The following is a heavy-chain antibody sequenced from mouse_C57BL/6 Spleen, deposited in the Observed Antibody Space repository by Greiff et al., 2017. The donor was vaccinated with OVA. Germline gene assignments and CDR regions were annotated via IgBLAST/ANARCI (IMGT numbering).Heavy chain of an antibody. CDR2: INPSTGGT. CDR3: ARGWLLRFYAMDY. CDR1: GYSFTGYY. J-gene: IGHJ4*01. V-gene: IGHV1-42*01. Sequence: EVKLMESGPELVKPGASVKISCKASGYSFTGYYMNWVKQSPEKSLEWIGEINPSTGGTTYNQKFKAKATLTVDKSSSTAYMQLKSLTSEDSAVYYCARGWLLRFYAMDYWGQGTSVTVSS. D-gene: IGHD2-3*01.